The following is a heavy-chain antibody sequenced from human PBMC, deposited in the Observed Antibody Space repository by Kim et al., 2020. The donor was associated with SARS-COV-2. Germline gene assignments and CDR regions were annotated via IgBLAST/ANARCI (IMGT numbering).Heavy chain of an antibody. CDR2: ISGSGGST. CDR1: GFTFSSYA. CDR3: AKDPISGGDCYYYRCAEYFQH. D-gene: IGHD2-21*02. Sequence: GGSLRLSCAASGFTFSSYAMSWVRQAPGKGLEWVSAISGSGGSTYYADSVKGRFTISRDNSKNTLYLQMNSLRAEDTAVYYCAKDPISGGDCYYYRCAEYFQHWGQGTLVTVSS. J-gene: IGHJ1*01. V-gene: IGHV3-23*01.